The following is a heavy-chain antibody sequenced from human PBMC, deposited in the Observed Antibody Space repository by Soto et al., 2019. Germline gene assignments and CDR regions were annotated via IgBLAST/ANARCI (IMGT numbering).Heavy chain of an antibody. CDR2: IYSSGTT. V-gene: IGHV4-61*08. D-gene: IGHD5-18*01. CDR1: GDSVSSDAYY. Sequence: QVQLQESGPGLVKPSETLSLTCSVSGDSVSSDAYYWTWIRQPPGKGLEWIGYIYSSGTTNYNPSLKSRVTISLDTSSNQFSLKLTSVTAADTAVYYCARDIRGFSRVFDYWGQGTLVTVSS. CDR3: ARDIRGFSRVFDY. J-gene: IGHJ4*02.